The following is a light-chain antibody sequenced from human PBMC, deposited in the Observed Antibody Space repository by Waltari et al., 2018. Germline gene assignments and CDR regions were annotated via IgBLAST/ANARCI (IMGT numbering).Light chain of an antibody. CDR1: SSDVGGYNY. V-gene: IGLV2-14*01. J-gene: IGLJ2*01. CDR3: SSYTSSSTDVV. CDR2: EVS. Sequence: QSALTQPASVSGSPGQSITISCTGTSSDVGGYNYVSWYHQHPGKAPKLMIYEVSNQPSGVSTRFSGSKSGNTASLTISGLQAEDEADYYCSSYTSSSTDVVFGGGTKLTVL.